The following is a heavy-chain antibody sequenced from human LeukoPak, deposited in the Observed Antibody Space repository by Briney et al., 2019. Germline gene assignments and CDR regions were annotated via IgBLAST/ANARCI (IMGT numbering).Heavy chain of an antibody. CDR3: ARHRSKGRNYVDY. Sequence: SETLSLTCTVSGGSISSSSYYWGWIRQPPGNGLEWIGSIYYSGSTYYNPSLKSRVTISVDTSKNQFSLKLSSVTAADTAVYYGARHRSKGRNYVDYWGQGTLVTVSS. CDR1: GGSISSSSYY. J-gene: IGHJ4*02. CDR2: IYYSGST. D-gene: IGHD1-7*01. V-gene: IGHV4-39*01.